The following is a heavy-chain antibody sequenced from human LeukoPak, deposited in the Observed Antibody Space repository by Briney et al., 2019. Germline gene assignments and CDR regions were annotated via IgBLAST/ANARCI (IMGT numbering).Heavy chain of an antibody. J-gene: IGHJ3*02. CDR2: ISGSGGST. CDR3: AKRRAVEVVVIDALDI. D-gene: IGHD3-22*01. CDR1: GFTFSSYA. V-gene: IGHV3-23*01. Sequence: GGSLRLSCAASGFTFSSYAMSWVRQAPGKGLEWVSAISGSGGSTYYADSVKGRFTISRDNSKNTLYLQMNSLRAEDTAVYYCAKRRAVEVVVIDALDIWGQGTMATVS.